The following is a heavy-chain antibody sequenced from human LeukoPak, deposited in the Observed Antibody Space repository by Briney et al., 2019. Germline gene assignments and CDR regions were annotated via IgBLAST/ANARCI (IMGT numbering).Heavy chain of an antibody. Sequence: SETLSLTCTVSGGSISTSNYYWGWIRQPPGKGLEWIGYIYYSGSTNYNPSLKSRVTISVDTSKNQFSLKLSSVTAADTAVYYCARETGTTTYYFDYWGQGTLVTVSS. CDR3: ARETGTTTYYFDY. CDR1: GGSISTSNYY. D-gene: IGHD1-7*01. J-gene: IGHJ4*02. CDR2: IYYSGST. V-gene: IGHV4-61*01.